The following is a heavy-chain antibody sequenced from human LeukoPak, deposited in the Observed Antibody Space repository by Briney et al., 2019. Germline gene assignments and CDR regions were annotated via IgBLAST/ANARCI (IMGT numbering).Heavy chain of an antibody. J-gene: IGHJ5*02. V-gene: IGHV4-39*07. CDR3: ARDGGYPTTDEGFDP. D-gene: IGHD5-12*01. CDR1: GGSISSSGDY. CDR2: IFHTGRT. Sequence: PSETLSLTCTVSGGSISSSGDYWGWIRQPPGKGLEWIGSIFHTGRTVYNPSYESRLTISMDTSKNEFFLRLNSVTAADTAVYFCARDGGYPTTDEGFDPWGLGTLVTVSS.